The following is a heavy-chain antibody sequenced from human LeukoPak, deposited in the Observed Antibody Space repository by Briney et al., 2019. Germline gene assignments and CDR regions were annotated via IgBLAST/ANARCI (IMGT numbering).Heavy chain of an antibody. CDR2: TSRSDPGT. CDR1: GFPLSSYA. V-gene: IGHV3-23*01. J-gene: IGHJ6*03. D-gene: IGHD1-26*01. CDR3: ARDPYSGSYSAYYYYYVDV. Sequence: GGSLRLSCAASGFPLSSYAMRWVRQGPGKGLEWVAATSRSDPGTYYADSVRGRFTISRDNSKNTLYVQMNRLRAEDTAVYYCARDPYSGSYSAYYYYYVDVWGQGTTVTVSS.